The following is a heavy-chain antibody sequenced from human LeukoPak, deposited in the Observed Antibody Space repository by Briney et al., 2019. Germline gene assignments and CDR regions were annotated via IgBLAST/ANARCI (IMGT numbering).Heavy chain of an antibody. Sequence: PSETLSLTCTVSGGSISSYYWSWIRQPPRKGLEWIGYIYYSGSTNYNPSLKSRVTISVDTSKNQFSLKLISVTAADTAVYYCARSIPTRITIFGVAPATFAPCGQGTLVSVSS. CDR1: GGSISSYY. CDR3: ARSIPTRITIFGVAPATFAP. D-gene: IGHD3-3*01. J-gene: IGHJ5*02. CDR2: IYYSGST. V-gene: IGHV4-59*01.